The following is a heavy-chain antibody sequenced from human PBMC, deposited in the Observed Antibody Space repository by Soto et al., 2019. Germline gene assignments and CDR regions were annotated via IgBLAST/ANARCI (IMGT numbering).Heavy chain of an antibody. CDR3: ARDLLGYSSSVGYYYYYYGMDV. Sequence: GGSQRLSCAASGFTVSSNYMSWVRQAPGKGLEWVSVIYSGGSTYYADSVKGRFTISRDNSKNTLYLQMNSLRAEDTAVYYCARDLLGYSSSVGYYYYYYGMDVWGQGTTVTVSS. D-gene: IGHD6-13*01. CDR2: IYSGGST. CDR1: GFTVSSNY. J-gene: IGHJ6*02. V-gene: IGHV3-53*01.